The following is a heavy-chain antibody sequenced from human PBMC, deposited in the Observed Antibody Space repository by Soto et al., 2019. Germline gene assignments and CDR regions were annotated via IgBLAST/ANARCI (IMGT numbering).Heavy chain of an antibody. V-gene: IGHV1-69*13. CDR1: GGTFSSYA. J-gene: IGHJ6*02. D-gene: IGHD2-2*01. Sequence: GASVKVSCKASGGTFSSYAISWVRQAPGQGLEWMGGIIPISETTNYAQKFQGRVTITADESKSTAYMELSSLRSEDTAVYYCARSQGSSTSLEIYYYYYGMDVWGQGTTVTVSS. CDR2: IIPISETT. CDR3: ARSQGSSTSLEIYYYYYGMDV.